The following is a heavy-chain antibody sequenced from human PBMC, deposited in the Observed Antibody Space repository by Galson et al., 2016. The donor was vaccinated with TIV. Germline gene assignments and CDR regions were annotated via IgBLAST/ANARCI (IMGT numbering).Heavy chain of an antibody. CDR1: EFAFNYYC. Sequence: SLRLSCAASEFAFNYYCMSWVRLAPGRGLEWVSTISLSGSTTYYAGSVKGRFTVSRENSKSTLYLQMNSLRAEDTAVYFCAKSGKSGDYSWDAFDMWGQGTMVTVSS. J-gene: IGHJ3*02. D-gene: IGHD1-26*01. CDR3: AKSGKSGDYSWDAFDM. CDR2: ISLSGSTT. V-gene: IGHV3-23*01.